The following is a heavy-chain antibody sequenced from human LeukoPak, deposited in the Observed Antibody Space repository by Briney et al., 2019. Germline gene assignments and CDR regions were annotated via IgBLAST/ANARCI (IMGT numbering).Heavy chain of an antibody. V-gene: IGHV4-4*07. D-gene: IGHD1-1*01. CDR1: GGSISSYY. CDR3: ARKRWKAPGQNWFDP. Sequence: PSQTLSLTCTVPGGSISSYYWSWIRQPAGKGLEWIGRIYTSGSTNYNPSLKSRVTMSVDTSKNQFSLKLSSVTAADTAVYYCARKRWKAPGQNWFDPWGQGTLVTVSS. J-gene: IGHJ5*02. CDR2: IYTSGST.